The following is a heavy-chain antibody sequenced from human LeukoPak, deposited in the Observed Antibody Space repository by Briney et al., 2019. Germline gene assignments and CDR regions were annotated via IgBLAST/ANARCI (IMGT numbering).Heavy chain of an antibody. CDR1: GGSISSSSYY. J-gene: IGHJ4*02. CDR2: IYYSGST. D-gene: IGHD5-24*01. V-gene: IGHV4-39*01. CDR3: ARLGDGYIATLY. Sequence: SETLPLTCTVSGGSISSSSYYWGWIRQPPGKGLEWIGSIYYSGSTYYNPSLKSRVTISVDTSKNQFSLKLSSVTAADTAVYYCARLGDGYIATLYWAQGTLVTVSS.